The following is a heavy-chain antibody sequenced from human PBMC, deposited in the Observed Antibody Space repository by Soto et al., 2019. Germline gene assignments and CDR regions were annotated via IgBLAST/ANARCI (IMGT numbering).Heavy chain of an antibody. D-gene: IGHD6-13*01. V-gene: IGHV2-26*01. CDR1: GFSLSNARMG. J-gene: IGHJ4*02. Sequence: SGPTLVNPTETLTLTCTVSGFSLSNARMGVSWIRQPPGKALEWLAHIFSNDEKSYSTSLKSRLTISKDTSKSQVVLTMTNMDPVDTATYYCARIQGGVAAAGLFDYWGQGTLVTGSS. CDR3: ARIQGGVAAAGLFDY. CDR2: IFSNDEK.